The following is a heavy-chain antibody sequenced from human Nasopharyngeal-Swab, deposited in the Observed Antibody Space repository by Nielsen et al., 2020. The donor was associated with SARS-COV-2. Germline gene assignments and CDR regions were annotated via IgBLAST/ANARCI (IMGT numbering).Heavy chain of an antibody. J-gene: IGHJ6*02. Sequence: GESLKISCAASGFTFNSYSMNWVRQAPGKGLEWVSYISSSSSTIYYADSVKGRFTISRDNAKNSLYLQMNSLRAEDTAVYYCARDRATPSPGYYYYGMDVWGQGTTVTVSS. CDR1: GFTFNSYS. CDR2: ISSSSSTI. CDR3: ARDRATPSPGYYYYGMDV. V-gene: IGHV3-48*04.